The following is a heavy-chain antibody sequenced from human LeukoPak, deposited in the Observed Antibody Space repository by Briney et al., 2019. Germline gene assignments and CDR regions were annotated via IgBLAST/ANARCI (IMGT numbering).Heavy chain of an antibody. CDR1: GESFSGYY. CDR2: INHSGST. D-gene: IGHD5-24*01. Sequence: PSESLCLTRAVYGESFSGYYSSWVPEPPGKGLEWVGEINHSGSTNYNPSLKSRVTISVDTSKNQFSLKLSSVTAADTAVYYCARGQRWLPFDYWGQGTLVTVSS. V-gene: IGHV4-34*01. J-gene: IGHJ4*02. CDR3: ARGQRWLPFDY.